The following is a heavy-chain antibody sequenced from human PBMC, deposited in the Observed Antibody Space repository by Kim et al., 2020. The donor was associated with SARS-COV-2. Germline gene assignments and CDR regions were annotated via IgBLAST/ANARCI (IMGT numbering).Heavy chain of an antibody. D-gene: IGHD3-10*01. CDR1: GFTFSDYY. CDR3: ARSMPYGSQHFDY. J-gene: IGHJ4*02. V-gene: IGHV3-11*04. CDR2: ISSSGSTI. Sequence: GGSLRLSCAASGFTFSDYYMSWIRQAPGKGLEWVSYISSSGSTIYYADSVKGRFTISRDNAKNSLYLQMNSLRAEDTAVYYCARSMPYGSQHFDYWGQGTLVTVSS.